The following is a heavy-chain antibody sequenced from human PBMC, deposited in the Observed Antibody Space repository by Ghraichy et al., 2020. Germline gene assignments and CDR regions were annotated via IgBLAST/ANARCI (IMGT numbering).Heavy chain of an antibody. J-gene: IGHJ5*01. Sequence: SETLALTCTASGTSMNSGGYYWTWIRQRPGEGLEWIGFIYYSGSTYYNPSLESRLRISIDTSKNQFSLRLAPVTPPETAIYFCARDRGYRGSETQNWFDSWGQGTLVTVSS. V-gene: IGHV4-31*03. CDR3: ARDRGYRGSETQNWFDS. CDR2: IYYSGST. D-gene: IGHD5-12*01. CDR1: GTSMNSGGYY.